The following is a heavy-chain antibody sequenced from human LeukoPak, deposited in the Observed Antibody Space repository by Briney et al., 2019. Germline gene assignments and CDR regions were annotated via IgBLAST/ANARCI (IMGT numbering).Heavy chain of an antibody. J-gene: IGHJ6*03. CDR3: ARASLGEYYYYYMDV. D-gene: IGHD3-10*01. Sequence: SETLSLTCTVSGGSISSGDYYWSWIRQPPGKGLEWIGYIYYSGSTNYNPSLKSRVTISVDMSKNQFSLKLSSVTAADTAVYYCARASLGEYYYYYMDVWGKGTTVTVSS. CDR1: GGSISSGDYY. V-gene: IGHV4-61*08. CDR2: IYYSGST.